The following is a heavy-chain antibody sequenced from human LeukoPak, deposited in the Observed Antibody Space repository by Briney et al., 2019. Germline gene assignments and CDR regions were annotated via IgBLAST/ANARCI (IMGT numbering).Heavy chain of an antibody. J-gene: IGHJ4*02. V-gene: IGHV3-23*01. CDR3: AKDVAGITMITYFDY. D-gene: IGHD3-22*01. CDR2: ISGSGGST. Sequence: GGSLRLSCAASGFTFSSYAMSWVRQAPGKGLEWVSAISGSGGSTYYADSVKGWFTISRDNSKNTLYLQMNSLRAEDTAVYYCAKDVAGITMITYFDYWGQGTLVTVSS. CDR1: GFTFSSYA.